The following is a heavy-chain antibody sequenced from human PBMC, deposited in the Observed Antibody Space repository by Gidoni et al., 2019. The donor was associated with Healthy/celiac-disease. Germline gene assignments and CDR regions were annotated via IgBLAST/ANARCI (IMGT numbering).Heavy chain of an antibody. Sequence: QVQLQQWGAGLLKPSETLYLTCAVYGGSFSGYYWSWIRQPPGKGLEWIGEINHSGSTNYNPSLKSRVTISVDTSKNQFSLKLSSVTAADTAVYYCARIPRYCSSTSCYTNYYYYYYMDVWGKGTTVTVSS. V-gene: IGHV4-34*01. CDR2: INHSGST. D-gene: IGHD2-2*02. J-gene: IGHJ6*03. CDR3: ARIPRYCSSTSCYTNYYYYYYMDV. CDR1: GGSFSGYY.